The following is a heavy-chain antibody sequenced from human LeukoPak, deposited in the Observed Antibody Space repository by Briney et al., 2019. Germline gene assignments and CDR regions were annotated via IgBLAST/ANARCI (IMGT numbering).Heavy chain of an antibody. V-gene: IGHV3-23*01. J-gene: IGHJ4*02. D-gene: IGHD3-9*01. CDR3: AKEQILRYFDRTGYYFDH. CDR2: IRGSGDTT. Sequence: PARSLRLSCTASGFSFGDYAMSWVRQAPGKGLQWVSGIRGSGDTTYYADSVKGRRFTISRANSKNKLYLQMSSVRAEATAVYYCAKEQILRYFDRTGYYFDHWGQGTLVTVSS. CDR1: GFSFGDYA.